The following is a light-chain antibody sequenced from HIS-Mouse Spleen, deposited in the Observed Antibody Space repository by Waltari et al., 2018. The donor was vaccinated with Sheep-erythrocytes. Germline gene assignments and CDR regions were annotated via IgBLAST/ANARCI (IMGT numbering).Light chain of an antibody. Sequence: QAALSHPPSPSGSTRQYVTISCTGTNSDDGGYNYFSWYQQHPGKAPNLMIYEVSKRPSRVPDRFSGSKSGNTASLTVSGLQAEDEADYYCSSYAGSNNWVFGGGTKLTVL. CDR3: SSYAGSNNWV. J-gene: IGLJ3*02. CDR2: EVS. CDR1: NSDDGGYNY. V-gene: IGLV2-8*01.